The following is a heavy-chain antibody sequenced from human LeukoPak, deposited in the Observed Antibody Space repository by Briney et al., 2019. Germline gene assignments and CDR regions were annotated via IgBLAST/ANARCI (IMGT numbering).Heavy chain of an antibody. J-gene: IGHJ6*03. CDR3: ARGGEYSSSWDAGDYYYYYMDV. V-gene: IGHV3-11*01. D-gene: IGHD6-13*01. CDR1: GFTFSDYY. Sequence: PGGSLRLSCAASGFTFSDYYMSWIRQAPGKGLEWVSYISSSGSTIYYADSVKGRFTISRDNAKNSLYLQMNSLRAEDAAVYYCARGGEYSSSWDAGDYYYYYMDVWGKGTTVTVSS. CDR2: ISSSGSTI.